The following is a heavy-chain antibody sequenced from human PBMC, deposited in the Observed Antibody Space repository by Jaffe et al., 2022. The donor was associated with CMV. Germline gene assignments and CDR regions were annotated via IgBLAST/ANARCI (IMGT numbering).Heavy chain of an antibody. V-gene: IGHV4-59*08. CDR1: GGSISSYY. CDR2: IYYSGST. J-gene: IGHJ5*02. D-gene: IGHD3-10*01. Sequence: QVQLQESGPGLVKPSETLSLTCTVSGGSISSYYWSWIRQPPGKGLEWIGYIYYSGSTNYNPSLKSRVTISVDTSKNQFSLKLSSVTAADTAVYYCARRSGSYYNLNWFDPWGQGTLVTVSS. CDR3: ARRSGSYYNLNWFDP.